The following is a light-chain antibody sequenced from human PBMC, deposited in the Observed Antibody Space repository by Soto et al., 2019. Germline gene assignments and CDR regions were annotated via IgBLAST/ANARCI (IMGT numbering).Light chain of an antibody. Sequence: EIVMTQSPATLSVSPGERVTLSCRASQSVSNKLAWYQQKPGQAPRLLIYGASVRATGIPDRFSGSGSGTDFTLTISRLEPEDFAVYYCQQYGSSPRTFGQGTKVDIK. V-gene: IGKV3-20*01. J-gene: IGKJ1*01. CDR3: QQYGSSPRT. CDR2: GAS. CDR1: QSVSNK.